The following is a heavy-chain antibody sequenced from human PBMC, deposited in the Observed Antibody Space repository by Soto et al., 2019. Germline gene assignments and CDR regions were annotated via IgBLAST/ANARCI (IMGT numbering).Heavy chain of an antibody. CDR3: SLFAQYFDFWSGYARIKNWFDP. J-gene: IGHJ5*02. Sequence: SETLSLTCTVSGGSISSYYWSWIRQPPGKGLEWIGYIYYSGSTNYNPSLKSRVTISVDTSKNQFSLMLSSVTAADTAVYYFSLFAQYFDFWSGYARIKNWFDPWGQGTLVTVSS. CDR2: IYYSGST. V-gene: IGHV4-59*01. CDR1: GGSISSYY. D-gene: IGHD3-3*01.